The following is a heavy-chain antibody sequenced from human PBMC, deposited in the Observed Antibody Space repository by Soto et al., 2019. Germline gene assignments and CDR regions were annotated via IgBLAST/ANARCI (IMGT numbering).Heavy chain of an antibody. D-gene: IGHD3-22*01. CDR1: GFIFSGSG. V-gene: IGHV3-30*03. J-gene: IGHJ5*01. CDR2: ISYDGSRT. Sequence: QVQLVESGGGVVQPGRSLRLTCAASGFIFSGSGMHWVRQAPGKGLEWVALISYDGSRTYYADSVRDRFTISRDNGQHTLYLQMNSLRAEDTAVYFCARWVGGSMYDNSGKYDSWGQGTLVIVSS. CDR3: ARWVGGSMYDNSGKYDS.